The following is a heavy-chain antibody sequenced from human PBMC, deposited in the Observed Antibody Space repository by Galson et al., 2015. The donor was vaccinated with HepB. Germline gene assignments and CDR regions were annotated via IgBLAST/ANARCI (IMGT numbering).Heavy chain of an antibody. J-gene: IGHJ3*02. Sequence: TLSLTCTVSGGSISSGGYYWSWIRQHPGKGLEWIGYIYYSGSTYYNPSLKSRVTISVDTSKNQFSLKLSSVTAADTAVYYCARDGKLVGAFDIWGQGTMVTVSS. CDR1: GGSISSGGYY. D-gene: IGHD6-6*01. CDR2: IYYSGST. CDR3: ARDGKLVGAFDI. V-gene: IGHV4-31*03.